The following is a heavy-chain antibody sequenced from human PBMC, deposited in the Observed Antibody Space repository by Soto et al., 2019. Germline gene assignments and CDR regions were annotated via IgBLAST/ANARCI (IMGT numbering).Heavy chain of an antibody. D-gene: IGHD2-21*02. CDR2: ISGSGGST. CDR3: ATAILAYCGGDCYSVWFDP. CDR1: GFTFSSYA. V-gene: IGHV3-23*01. Sequence: GGSLRLSCAASGFTFSSYAMSWVRQAPGKGLEWVSAISGSGGSTYYADSVKGRFTISRDNSKNTLYLQMNSLRAEDTAVYYCATAILAYCGGDCYSVWFDPWGQGTLVTVSS. J-gene: IGHJ5*02.